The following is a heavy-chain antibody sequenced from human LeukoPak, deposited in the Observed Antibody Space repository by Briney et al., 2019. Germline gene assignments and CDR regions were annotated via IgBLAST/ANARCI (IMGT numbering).Heavy chain of an antibody. D-gene: IGHD3-10*01. J-gene: IGHJ4*02. CDR1: GGSFSGYY. V-gene: IGHV4-59*01. Sequence: SETLSLTCAVYGGSFSGYYWSWIRQPPGKGLEWIGYIYNSGYTNYNPSLKSRVTISVDTSRNQFSLKLSSVTAADTAVYYCARGTNYGSGTYHYWGQGTLVTVSS. CDR2: IYNSGYT. CDR3: ARGTNYGSGTYHY.